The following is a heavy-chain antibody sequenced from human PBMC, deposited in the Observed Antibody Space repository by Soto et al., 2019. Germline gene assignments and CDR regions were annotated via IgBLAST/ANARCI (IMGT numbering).Heavy chain of an antibody. CDR2: IYYSGST. D-gene: IGHD2-21*02. CDR1: CCPLSSGCYY. V-gene: IGHV4-61*01. CDR3: ARSRAVVTAIRPHDFDY. J-gene: IGHJ4*02. Sequence: ASGTPSPTRPFSCCPLSSGCYYWSWIRQPPGKGLEWIGYIYYSGSTNYNPSLKSRVTISVDTSKNQFSLKLSSVTAADTAVYYCARSRAVVTAIRPHDFDYWGQGTLVTVSS.